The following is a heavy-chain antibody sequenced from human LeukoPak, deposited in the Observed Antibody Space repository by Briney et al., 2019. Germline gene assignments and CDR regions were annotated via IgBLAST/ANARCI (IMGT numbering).Heavy chain of an antibody. CDR1: GFAFSSYA. Sequence: GGSLRLSCAASGFAFSSYAMHWVRQAPGKGLEWVAVISYDGSNKYYADSVKGRFTISRDKSKNRLYLQMNSLRAEDTAVYYCAKSYYDSSGYYRFDYWGQGILVTVSS. CDR2: ISYDGSNK. CDR3: AKSYYDSSGYYRFDY. D-gene: IGHD3-22*01. J-gene: IGHJ4*02. V-gene: IGHV3-30*18.